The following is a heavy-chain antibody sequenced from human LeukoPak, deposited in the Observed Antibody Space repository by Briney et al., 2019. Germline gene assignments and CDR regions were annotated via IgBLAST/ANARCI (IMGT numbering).Heavy chain of an antibody. CDR3: AKGRILVASRNWFDP. Sequence: PGGSLRLSCAASGFTFISYAMSWVRQAPGKGLEWVSAIIGSGVSTYYADSVEGRFKISRDNSKNTLYLQMNSLRAEDKVVYYCAKGRILVASRNWFDPWGQGTLVTVSS. V-gene: IGHV3-23*01. D-gene: IGHD2-8*02. CDR1: GFTFISYA. CDR2: IIGSGVST. J-gene: IGHJ5*02.